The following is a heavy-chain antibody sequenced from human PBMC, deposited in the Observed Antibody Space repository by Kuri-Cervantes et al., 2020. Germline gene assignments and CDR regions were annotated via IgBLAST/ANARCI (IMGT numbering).Heavy chain of an antibody. CDR2: IYYSGST. CDR3: ARDRTAFDI. Sequence: SETLSLTCTVSGGSISSNNYYWGWIRQPPGKGLEWIGNIYYSGSTYYNPSLKSRVTISVDTSKNQFSLKLSSVTAADTAVYYCARDRTAFDIWGQGTMVTVSS. CDR1: GGSISSNNYY. D-gene: IGHD2-2*01. V-gene: IGHV4-39*07. J-gene: IGHJ3*02.